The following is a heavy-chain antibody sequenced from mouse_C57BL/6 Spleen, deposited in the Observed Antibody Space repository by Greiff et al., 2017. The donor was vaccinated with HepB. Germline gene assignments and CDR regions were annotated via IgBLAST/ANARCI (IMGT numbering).Heavy chain of an antibody. CDR3: ARKTTTVVGGYFDV. CDR1: GFSLTSYA. V-gene: IGHV2-9-1*01. J-gene: IGHJ1*03. CDR2: IWTGGGT. Sequence: LVAPSQSLSITCTVSGFSLTSYAISWVRQPPGKGLEWLGVIWTGGGTNYNSALKSRLSISKDNSKSQVFLKMNSLQTDDTARYYCARKTTTVVGGYFDVWGTGTTVTVSS. D-gene: IGHD1-1*01.